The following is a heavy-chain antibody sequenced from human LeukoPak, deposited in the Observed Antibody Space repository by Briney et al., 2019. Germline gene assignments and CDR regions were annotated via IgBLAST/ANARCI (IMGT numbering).Heavy chain of an antibody. CDR1: GFTFSDYA. Sequence: PGTSLRLSCEASGFTFSDYAMNWVRQAPGKGLEWVSSISSSASSTYYEDSVKGRFTISRDNAKNSLYLQMNSLGAEDTAVYYCARALRYCSGGSCYSAYNWFDPWGQGTLVTVSS. D-gene: IGHD2-15*01. CDR2: ISSSASST. V-gene: IGHV3-21*04. J-gene: IGHJ5*02. CDR3: ARALRYCSGGSCYSAYNWFDP.